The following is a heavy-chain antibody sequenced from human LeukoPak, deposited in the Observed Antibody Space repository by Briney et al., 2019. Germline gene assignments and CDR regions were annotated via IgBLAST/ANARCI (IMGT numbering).Heavy chain of an antibody. CDR2: ISGSGGST. CDR1: GFTFSSYA. D-gene: IGHD2-2*01. V-gene: IGHV3-23*01. Sequence: GGSLRLSCAASGFTFSSYAMSWVRQAPGKGLEWVSAISGSGGSTYYADSVKGRFTISRDNSKNTLYLQMNSLRAEDTAVYYCAKGGVVVPAALGDLDVWGKGTTVTVSS. CDR3: AKGGVVVPAALGDLDV. J-gene: IGHJ6*04.